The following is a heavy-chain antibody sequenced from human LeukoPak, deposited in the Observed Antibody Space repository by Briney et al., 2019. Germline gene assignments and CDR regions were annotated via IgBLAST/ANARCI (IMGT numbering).Heavy chain of an antibody. CDR3: AAHSSGYLGWFDP. CDR2: ISYDGSSK. Sequence: GGSLRLSCAASGFTFSNYGMHWVRQAPGKGLEWVAVISYDGSSKYYADSVKGRFTISRDNSKNTLYVQMNSLRAEDTAVYYCAAHSSGYLGWFDPWGQGTLVTVSS. CDR1: GFTFSNYG. D-gene: IGHD3-22*01. J-gene: IGHJ5*02. V-gene: IGHV3-30*03.